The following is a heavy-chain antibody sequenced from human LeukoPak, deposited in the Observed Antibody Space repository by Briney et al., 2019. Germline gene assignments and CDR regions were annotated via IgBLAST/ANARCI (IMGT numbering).Heavy chain of an antibody. D-gene: IGHD3-10*01. CDR2: IWYDGSNK. V-gene: IGHV3-33*01. Sequence: GGSLRLSCAASGFTFSSYGMHWVRQAPGKGLEWVAVIWYDGSNKYYADSVKGRFTISRDNSKNTLYLQMNSPRAEDTAVYYCARGSYGSGSYYLDYWGQGTLVTVSS. J-gene: IGHJ4*02. CDR1: GFTFSSYG. CDR3: ARGSYGSGSYYLDY.